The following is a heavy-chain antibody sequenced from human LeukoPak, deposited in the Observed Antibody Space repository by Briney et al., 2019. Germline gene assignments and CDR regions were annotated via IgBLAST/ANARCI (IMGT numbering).Heavy chain of an antibody. D-gene: IGHD6-13*01. CDR3: ARVGQQLAINWFDP. CDR2: INHSGST. V-gene: IGHV4-34*01. CDR1: GGSFSGYY. Sequence: SETLSLTCAVYGGSFSGYYWNWIRQPPGKGLEWIGEINHSGSTNYNPSLKSRVTISVDTSKNQFSLKLSSVTAADTAVYYCARVGQQLAINWFDPWGQGTLVTVSS. J-gene: IGHJ5*02.